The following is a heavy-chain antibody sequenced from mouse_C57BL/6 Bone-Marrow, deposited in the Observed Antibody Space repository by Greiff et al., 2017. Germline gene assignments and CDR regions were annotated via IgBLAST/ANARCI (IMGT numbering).Heavy chain of an antibody. V-gene: IGHV1-81*01. Sequence: VQLQQSGAELARPGASVQLSCKASGYTFTSYGISWVKQRTGQGLEWIGEIYPRSGNTYYNEKFKGKATLTADKSSSTAYMELRSLTSEDSAVYFCSRKRIYGGIDYYDNWGQGTTLTVSS. CDR3: SRKRIYGGIDYYDN. CDR1: GYTFTSYG. J-gene: IGHJ2*01. D-gene: IGHD1-1*01. CDR2: IYPRSGNT.